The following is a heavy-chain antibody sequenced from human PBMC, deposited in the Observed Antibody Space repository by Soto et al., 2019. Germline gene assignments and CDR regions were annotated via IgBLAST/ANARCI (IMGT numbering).Heavy chain of an antibody. V-gene: IGHV5-51*01. D-gene: IGHD2-2*01. J-gene: IGHJ6*03. CDR1: GYSFTSYW. CDR3: XXXXXDIPSYCSSTSCYPLSNYYYYMDV. Sequence: GESLKISCKGSGYSFTSYWIGWVRQMPGKGLEWMGIIYPGDSGTRYSPSFQGQVTISADKSISTAYLQWSSLKASDTAMYYYXXXXXDIPSYCSSTSCYPLSNYYYYMDVWGKGTTVTVSS. CDR2: IYPGDSGT.